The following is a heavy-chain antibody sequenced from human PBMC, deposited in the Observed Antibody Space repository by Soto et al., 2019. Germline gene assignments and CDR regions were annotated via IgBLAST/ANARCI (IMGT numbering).Heavy chain of an antibody. J-gene: IGHJ4*02. CDR1: GFTFSSYA. Sequence: GGSLRLSCAASGFTFSSYAMSWVRQAPGKGLEWVSAISGSGGSTYYADSVKGRFTISRDSSKNTLYLQMNSLRAEDTAVYYCAKLRRRDGYTIDYWGQGTLVTVSS. CDR2: ISGSGGST. V-gene: IGHV3-23*01. D-gene: IGHD5-12*01. CDR3: AKLRRRDGYTIDY.